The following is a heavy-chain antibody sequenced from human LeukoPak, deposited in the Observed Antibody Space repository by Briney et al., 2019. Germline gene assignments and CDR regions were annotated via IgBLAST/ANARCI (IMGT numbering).Heavy chain of an antibody. D-gene: IGHD5-18*01. CDR3: ARDRMDTGTYFDY. CDR2: ISTYNGNT. Sequence: ASVKVSCKASGYTFTGYYMHWVRQAPGQGLEWMGWISTYNGNTNYAQKLQGRVTMTTDTSTSTAYMELRSLRSDDTAMYYCARDRMDTGTYFDYWGQGTLVTVSS. CDR1: GYTFTGYY. J-gene: IGHJ4*02. V-gene: IGHV1-18*04.